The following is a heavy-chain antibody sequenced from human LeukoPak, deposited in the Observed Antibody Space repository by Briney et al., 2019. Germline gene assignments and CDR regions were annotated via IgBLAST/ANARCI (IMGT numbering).Heavy chain of an antibody. V-gene: IGHV1-46*01. D-gene: IGHD3-22*01. Sequence: ASVKVSCEASGYTFTSYYMHWVRQAPGQGLEWMGIINPSGGSTSYAQKFQGRVTMTRDTSTSTVYMELSSLRSEDTAVYYCAREARYYYDSSGYLDYWGQGTLVTVSS. CDR1: GYTFTSYY. J-gene: IGHJ4*02. CDR3: AREARYYYDSSGYLDY. CDR2: INPSGGST.